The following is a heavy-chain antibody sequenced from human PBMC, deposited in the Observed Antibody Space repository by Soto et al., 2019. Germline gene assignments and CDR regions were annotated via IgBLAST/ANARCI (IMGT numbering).Heavy chain of an antibody. CDR3: ARGSTPTPLDY. Sequence: ASVKVSCKASGGTFSSYTISWVRQAPGQGLEWTGRIIPILGIANYAQKFQGRVTITADKSTSTAYMELSSLRSEDTAVYYCARGSTPTPLDYWGQGTLVTVSS. J-gene: IGHJ4*02. V-gene: IGHV1-69*02. CDR1: GGTFSSYT. CDR2: IIPILGIA.